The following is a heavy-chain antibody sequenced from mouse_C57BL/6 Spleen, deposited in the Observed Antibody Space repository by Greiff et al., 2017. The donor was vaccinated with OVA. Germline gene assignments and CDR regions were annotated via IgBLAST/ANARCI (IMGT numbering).Heavy chain of an antibody. J-gene: IGHJ1*03. Sequence: VQLQQPGAELVMPGASVKLSCKASGYTFTSYWMHWVKQRPGQGLEWIGEIDPSDSYTNYNQKFTGKSTLTVDKSSSTAYMQLSSLTSEDSAVYYSARSILPSWDIDVWGTGTTVTVSS. D-gene: IGHD1-1*01. CDR2: IDPSDSYT. V-gene: IGHV1-69*01. CDR1: GYTFTSYW. CDR3: ARSILPSWDIDV.